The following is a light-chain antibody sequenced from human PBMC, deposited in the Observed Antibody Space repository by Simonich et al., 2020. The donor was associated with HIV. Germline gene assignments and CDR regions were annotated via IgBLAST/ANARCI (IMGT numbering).Light chain of an antibody. Sequence: EIVMTQSPATLSVSPGERATLSCRASHRVSTYLAWYQQKPGQAPSLLICYASSMATGIPARFSGSGSGTDFTLTISSLEPEDFAVYYCQQRSKWPPFTFGPGTKVDIK. CDR3: QQRSKWPPFT. V-gene: IGKV3-11*01. CDR2: YAS. J-gene: IGKJ3*01. CDR1: HRVSTY.